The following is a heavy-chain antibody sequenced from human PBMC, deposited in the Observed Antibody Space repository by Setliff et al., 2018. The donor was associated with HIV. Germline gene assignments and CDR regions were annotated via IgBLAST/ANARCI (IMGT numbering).Heavy chain of an antibody. CDR1: GATFSNSA. D-gene: IGHD3-3*02. J-gene: IGHJ4*02. CDR3: ARDVSVKHFSDTTSRTAVYYFDS. V-gene: IGHV1-69*05. CDR2: SIPLFKTV. Sequence: GASVKVSCKASGATFSNSALTWVRQAPGQGLEWMGGSIPLFKTVKYAQKFQGRLTISTDELMTTAYMDLNSLRSEDTAVYYCARDVSVKHFSDTTSRTAVYYFDSWGQGTLVTVSS.